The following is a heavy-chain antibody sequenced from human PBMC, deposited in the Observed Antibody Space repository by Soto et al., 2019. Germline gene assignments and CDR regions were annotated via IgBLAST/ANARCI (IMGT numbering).Heavy chain of an antibody. J-gene: IGHJ6*04. CDR1: GGSISSYY. D-gene: IGHD1-1*01. CDR2: IYYSGST. CDR3: ARWVTIWNGYGLDV. Sequence: PSETLSLTCTVSGGSISSYYWSWIRQPPGKGLEWIGYIYYSGSTNYNPSLKSRVTISVDTSKNQFSLKLSSVTAADTAVYYCARWVTIWNGYGLDVCGEGTTVTVFS. V-gene: IGHV4-59*01.